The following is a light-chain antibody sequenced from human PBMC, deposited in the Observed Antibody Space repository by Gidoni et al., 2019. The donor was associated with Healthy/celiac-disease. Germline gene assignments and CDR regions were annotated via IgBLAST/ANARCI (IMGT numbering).Light chain of an antibody. V-gene: IGLV2-14*01. J-gene: IGLJ2*01. CDR1: SSHVGGYNY. Sequence: QSALTQPASVSGSPCQSITISCTGTSSHVGGYNYDSWYQQHPGKAPKLMIYEVSNRPSGVSNRFSGSKSGNTASLTISGLQAEDEADYYCSSYTSSSTKVFGGGTKLTVL. CDR3: SSYTSSSTKV. CDR2: EVS.